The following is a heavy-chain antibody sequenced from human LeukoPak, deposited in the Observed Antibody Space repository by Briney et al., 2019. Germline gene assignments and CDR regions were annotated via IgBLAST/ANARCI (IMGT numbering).Heavy chain of an antibody. CDR1: RYTFTGYY. Sequence: GASVKVSCKASRYTFTGYYVHWVRQAPGQGLEWMGWVTPNIGGTNYAQKSQGRVTMTRDTSISTAYMELSRLISDDTTAYYCAPHGITNSGYAFWGQGTLVTVSS. CDR3: APHGITNSGYAF. CDR2: VTPNIGGT. V-gene: IGHV1-2*02. J-gene: IGHJ4*02. D-gene: IGHD5-12*01.